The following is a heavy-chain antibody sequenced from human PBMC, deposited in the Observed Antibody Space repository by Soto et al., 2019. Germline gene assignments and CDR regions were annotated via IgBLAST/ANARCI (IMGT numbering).Heavy chain of an antibody. V-gene: IGHV4-30-2*01. CDR3: TSRRDWTAVDPLDY. CDR2: MYHSGST. CDR1: GGSISSGGYS. D-gene: IGHD5-18*01. Sequence: PSETQSLTCTVSGGSISSGGYSWSWIKKPPGKGLEWIGYMYHSGSTYYNPSLKSRVTISIDRSKNQFSLKLSSVTAADTAVYYCTSRRDWTAVDPLDYWGLGTLVTVSS. J-gene: IGHJ4*02.